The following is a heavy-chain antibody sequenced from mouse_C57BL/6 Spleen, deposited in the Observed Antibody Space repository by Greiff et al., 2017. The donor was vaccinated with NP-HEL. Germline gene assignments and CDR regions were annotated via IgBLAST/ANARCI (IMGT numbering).Heavy chain of an antibody. CDR1: GFTFSDYG. D-gene: IGHD1-1*01. V-gene: IGHV5-17*01. CDR3: ARRGYYYGSNVRDAMDY. Sequence: EVQRVESGGGGVKPGGSLKLSCAASGFTFSDYGMHWVRQAPEKGLEWVAYMRSGSSTIYYADTVKGRFTISSDNAKNTLFLQMTSLRSEDTAMYYCARRGYYYGSNVRDAMDYWGQGTSVTVSS. J-gene: IGHJ4*01. CDR2: MRSGSSTI.